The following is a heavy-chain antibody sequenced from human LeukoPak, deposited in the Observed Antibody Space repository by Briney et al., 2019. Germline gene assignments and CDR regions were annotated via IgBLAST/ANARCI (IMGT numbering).Heavy chain of an antibody. CDR3: ARGGLGYAYYFDY. CDR2: INHSGST. D-gene: IGHD1-1*01. CDR1: GRSFSGYY. V-gene: IGHV4-34*01. Sequence: SETLSLTCAVYGRSFSGYYWSWIRQPPGKGLEWIGEINHSGSTNYNPSLKSRVTISVDTSKNQFSLKLSSVTVADTAVYYCARGGLGYAYYFDYWGQGTLVTVSS. J-gene: IGHJ4*02.